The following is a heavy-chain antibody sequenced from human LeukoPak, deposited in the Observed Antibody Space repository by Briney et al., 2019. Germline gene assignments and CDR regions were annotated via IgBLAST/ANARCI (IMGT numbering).Heavy chain of an antibody. CDR1: GFTFSSYA. J-gene: IGHJ4*02. D-gene: IGHD3-22*01. CDR3: AKDLGYYDSSGDFDY. CDR2: ISGSGGST. Sequence: GGSLRLSCAASGFTFSSYAMSWVRQAPGKGLEWVSAISGSGGSTYYADSVKGRFTISRDNSKNTLYLQMNSLRAEDTAVYYCAKDLGYYDSSGDFDYWGQGTLVTVSS. V-gene: IGHV3-23*01.